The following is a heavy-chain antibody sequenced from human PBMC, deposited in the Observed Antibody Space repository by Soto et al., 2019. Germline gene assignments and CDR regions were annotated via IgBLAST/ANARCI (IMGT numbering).Heavy chain of an antibody. CDR3: ARVILGSTRNDPDY. V-gene: IGHV4-34*01. CDR2: INHSGST. D-gene: IGHD3-10*01. J-gene: IGHJ4*02. Sequence: SETLSLTCAVYGGSFSGYYWSWIRQPPGKGLEWIGEINHSGSTNYNPSLKSRVTISVDTSKNQFSLKLSSVTAADTAVYYCARVILGSTRNDPDYWGQGTLVTVSS. CDR1: GGSFSGYY.